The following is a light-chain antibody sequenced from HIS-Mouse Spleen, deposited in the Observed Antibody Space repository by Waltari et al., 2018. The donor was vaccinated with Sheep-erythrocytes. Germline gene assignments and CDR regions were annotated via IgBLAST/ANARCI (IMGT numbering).Light chain of an antibody. V-gene: IGKV3-15*01. CDR3: QQYNNWPPGT. Sequence: EIVFTQSPGTLSLSPGERATLSCRASQSVSSSYLAWYQQKPGQAPRILIYGASTRATGIPARFSGSGSGIEFTLTISSMQSEDFAVYYCQQYNNWPPGTFGQGTKLEIK. CDR1: QSVSSSY. CDR2: GAS. J-gene: IGKJ2*02.